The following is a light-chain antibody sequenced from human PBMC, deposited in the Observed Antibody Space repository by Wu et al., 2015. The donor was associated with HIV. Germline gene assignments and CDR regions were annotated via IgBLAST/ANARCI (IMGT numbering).Light chain of an antibody. V-gene: IGKV3-15*01. CDR3: QHYNNWQT. CDR1: QSVSSK. Sequence: EIVLTQSPGTLSVSPGDTATLSCRASQSVSSKLVWYQQRPGQAPRLLIYGASTRATDIPARFSGSGSGTEFTLNISSIQSEDFAVYYCQHYNNWQTFGQGTKVEIK. J-gene: IGKJ1*01. CDR2: GAS.